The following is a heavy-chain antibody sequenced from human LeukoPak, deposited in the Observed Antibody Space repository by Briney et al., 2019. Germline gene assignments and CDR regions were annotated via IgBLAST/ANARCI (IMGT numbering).Heavy chain of an antibody. Sequence: GASVKVSCKASRYTFTDYYIRWVRQAPGQGLEWMGWINPNSGGTNYAQKFQGRVTMTRDTSISTAYMELSRLRSDDTAVYYCARGEEHPEADYWGQGTLVTVSS. CDR2: INPNSGGT. CDR3: ARGEEHPEADY. J-gene: IGHJ4*02. D-gene: IGHD1/OR15-1a*01. CDR1: RYTFTDYY. V-gene: IGHV1-2*02.